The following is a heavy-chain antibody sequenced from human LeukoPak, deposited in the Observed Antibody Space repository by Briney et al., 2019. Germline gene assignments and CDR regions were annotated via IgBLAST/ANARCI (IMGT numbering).Heavy chain of an antibody. D-gene: IGHD3-10*01. J-gene: IGHJ6*03. CDR2: IYIGGST. CDR3: ARVKAGYYYYMDV. Sequence: GGSLRLSCAASGFTVSSNYMSWVRQAPGKGLEWVSVIYIGGSTYYADSVKGRFTISRDNSKNTLYLQMNSLRAEDTAVYYCARVKAGYYYYMDVWGKGTTVTVSS. CDR1: GFTVSSNY. V-gene: IGHV3-53*01.